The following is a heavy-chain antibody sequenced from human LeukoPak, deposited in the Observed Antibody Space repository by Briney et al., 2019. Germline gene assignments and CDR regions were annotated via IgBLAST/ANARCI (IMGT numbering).Heavy chain of an antibody. CDR3: ARDLSEYSSGFDP. Sequence: GGSLRLSCAASGFNFSIYSMNWVRQAPGKGLEWVSSISSSSSYIYYADSVKGRFTISRDNAKNSLYLQMNSLRAEDTAVYYCARDLSEYSSGFDPWGQGTLVTVSS. CDR1: GFNFSIYS. D-gene: IGHD6-6*01. J-gene: IGHJ5*02. V-gene: IGHV3-21*01. CDR2: ISSSSSYI.